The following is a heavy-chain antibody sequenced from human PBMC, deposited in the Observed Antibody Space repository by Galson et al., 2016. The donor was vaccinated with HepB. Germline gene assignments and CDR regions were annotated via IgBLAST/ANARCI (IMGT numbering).Heavy chain of an antibody. V-gene: IGHV3-33*01. D-gene: IGHD3-10*01. CDR2: IWFDGTNK. CDR1: GFTFSNYG. Sequence: SLRLSCAASGFTFSNYGLHWVRQAPGKGLKWVAFIWFDGTNKYHADSVKGRFTISRGNSMDTLYLQMNSLRDEDTAVYYCATSYFSGSGSHPLDYWGQGTLVTVSS. J-gene: IGHJ4*02. CDR3: ATSYFSGSGSHPLDY.